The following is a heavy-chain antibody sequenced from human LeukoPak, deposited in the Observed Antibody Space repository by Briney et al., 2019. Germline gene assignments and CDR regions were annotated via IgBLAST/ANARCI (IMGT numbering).Heavy chain of an antibody. Sequence: PSETLSLTCTVSGGSISSSSYYWGWLRQPPGKGLEWIVSLFYSGSTYYDPSLKSRVTISVDTSKNQFSLKVTSVTAADTAVYYCARHSCYGLYYFDYWGQGTLVTVSS. D-gene: IGHD5-18*01. J-gene: IGHJ4*02. V-gene: IGHV4-39*01. CDR2: LFYSGST. CDR1: GGSISSSSYY. CDR3: ARHSCYGLYYFDY.